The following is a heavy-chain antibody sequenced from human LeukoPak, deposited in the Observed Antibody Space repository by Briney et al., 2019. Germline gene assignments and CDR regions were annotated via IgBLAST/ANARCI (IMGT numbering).Heavy chain of an antibody. J-gene: IGHJ4*02. Sequence: GGSLRLSCAASGFTFSTYAMNWVRQGPGKGLEWVGHISVRSDGGTTDYAAPVKGRFTISRDDSKNTLYLQMDSLQTEDTAVYYCASLVGFSLYYWGQGTLVTVSS. CDR3: ASLVGFSLYY. CDR2: ISVRSDGGTT. CDR1: GFTFSTYA. V-gene: IGHV3-15*01. D-gene: IGHD1-26*01.